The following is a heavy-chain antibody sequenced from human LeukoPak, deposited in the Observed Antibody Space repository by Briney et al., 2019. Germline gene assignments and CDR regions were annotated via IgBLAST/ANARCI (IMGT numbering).Heavy chain of an antibody. CDR1: GGSISSYY. J-gene: IGHJ4*02. D-gene: IGHD1-26*01. Sequence: PSETLSLTCTVSGGSISSYYWSWIRQPPGKGLEWIGYIYYSGSTNYNPSLKSRVTISVDTSKNQFSLKLSSVTAADTAVYSCGSLVGAREYFFDYWGQGTLSPSPQ. V-gene: IGHV4-59*01. CDR3: GSLVGAREYFFDY. CDR2: IYYSGST.